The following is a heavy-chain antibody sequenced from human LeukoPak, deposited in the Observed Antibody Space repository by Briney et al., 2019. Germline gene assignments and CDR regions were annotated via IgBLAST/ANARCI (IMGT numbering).Heavy chain of an antibody. V-gene: IGHV1-18*01. Sequence: GASVNVSCKASGYTFTSYGISWVRQAPGQGLEWMGWISAYNGNTNYAQKLQGRVTMTTDTSTSTAYMELRSLRSDDTAVYYCAREPDIVVVPAAMRWFDPWGQGTLVTVSS. D-gene: IGHD2-2*01. CDR3: AREPDIVVVPAAMRWFDP. CDR2: ISAYNGNT. CDR1: GYTFTSYG. J-gene: IGHJ5*02.